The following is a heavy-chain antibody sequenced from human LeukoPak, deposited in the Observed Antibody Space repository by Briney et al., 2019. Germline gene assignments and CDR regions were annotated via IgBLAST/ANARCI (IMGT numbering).Heavy chain of an antibody. CDR1: GYTFTSYD. D-gene: IGHD6-13*01. Sequence: ASVKVSCKASGYTFTSYDINWVRQATGQGLEWMGWMNTNSGNTGYAQKFQGRVTMTRNTSISTAYMELSSLRSEDTAVYYCARALISSWLYYYYMDVWGKGTTVTVSS. CDR2: MNTNSGNT. CDR3: ARALISSWLYYYYMDV. J-gene: IGHJ6*03. V-gene: IGHV1-8*01.